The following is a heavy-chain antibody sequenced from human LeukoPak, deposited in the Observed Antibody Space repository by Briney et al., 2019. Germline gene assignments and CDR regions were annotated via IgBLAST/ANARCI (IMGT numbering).Heavy chain of an antibody. CDR3: ASTASLSY. CDR2: IKQDASEE. CDR1: GFSFSSYW. V-gene: IGHV3-7*01. D-gene: IGHD6-6*01. J-gene: IGHJ4*02. Sequence: GGSLRLSCAASGFSFSSYWMTWVRQAPGKGLEWVANIKQDASEEHYVDSVKGRFTISRDNAKSSLYLQLNSPRVEDTALYFCASTASLSYWGQGTLVTASS.